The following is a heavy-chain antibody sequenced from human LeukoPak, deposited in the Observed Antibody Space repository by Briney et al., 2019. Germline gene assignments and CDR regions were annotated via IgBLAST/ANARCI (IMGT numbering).Heavy chain of an antibody. Sequence: GESLKISCKGSGYSFTNYWIGWVRQMPGKGLEWMGIIYPADSDTRYSPSFQGQVTISADKSISTAYLQWSSLKASDTAIYYCARQEYCSGGSCYTWFDPWGQGTLVIVSS. CDR3: ARQEYCSGGSCYTWFDP. D-gene: IGHD2-15*01. J-gene: IGHJ5*02. V-gene: IGHV5-51*01. CDR2: IYPADSDT. CDR1: GYSFTNYW.